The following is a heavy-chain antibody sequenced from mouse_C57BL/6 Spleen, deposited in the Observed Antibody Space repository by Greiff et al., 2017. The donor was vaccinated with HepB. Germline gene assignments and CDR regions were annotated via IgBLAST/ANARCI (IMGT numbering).Heavy chain of an antibody. CDR3: ARGGSADY. CDR1: GYSFSGYY. CDR2: INPSTGGT. Sequence: EVQLQQSGPELVKPGASVKISCKASGYSFSGYYMNWVKQSPEKSLVWIGEINPSTGGTTYNQKFKAKATLTVDKSSSTAYMQLKSLTSEDSAVYYCARGGSADYWGQGTTLTVSS. V-gene: IGHV1-42*01. J-gene: IGHJ2*01. D-gene: IGHD1-1*01.